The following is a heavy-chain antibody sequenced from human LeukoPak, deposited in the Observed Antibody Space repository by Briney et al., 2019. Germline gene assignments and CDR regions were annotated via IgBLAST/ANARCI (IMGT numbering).Heavy chain of an antibody. CDR2: ISRRSSTR. D-gene: IGHD3-22*01. V-gene: IGHV3-48*02. CDR1: GFTSSSYS. CDR3: GRDAYYYESSVWPYNWFDP. Sequence: GGSLRLSCAASGFTSSSYSMNWVRQAPGKGLEWVSYISRRSSTRYYADSVKGRFTISRDNAKNSLYLQMNSLRDEDTAVYYCGRDAYYYESSVWPYNWFDPWGQGTLVTVSS. J-gene: IGHJ5*02.